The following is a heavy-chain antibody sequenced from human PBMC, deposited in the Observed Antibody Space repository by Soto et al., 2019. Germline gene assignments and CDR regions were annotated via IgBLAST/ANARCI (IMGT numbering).Heavy chain of an antibody. Sequence: QVQLVQSGAEVKKPGSSVKVSCKASGGTFSSYAISWVRQAPGQGLEWMGGIIPIFGTANYAQKFQGRVTITADKSTSTAYIELSSLTSEDKAVYYCARGRRTGQVNYYGMDVWGHGSTVTVSS. V-gene: IGHV1-69*06. J-gene: IGHJ6*02. CDR1: GGTFSSYA. CDR2: IIPIFGTA. CDR3: ARGRRTGQVNYYGMDV.